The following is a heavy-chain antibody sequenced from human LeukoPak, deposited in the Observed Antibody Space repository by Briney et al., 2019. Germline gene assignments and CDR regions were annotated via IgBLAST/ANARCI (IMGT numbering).Heavy chain of an antibody. CDR2: INPNSGGT. CDR3: ARASRGSAMVENDY. Sequence: ASVKVSCKASGYTFTGYYMHWVRQAPGQGLEWMGWINPNSGGTNYAQKFQGRVTMTRDTSISTAYMELSRLRSDDTAVYCCARASRGSAMVENDYWGQGTLVTVSS. D-gene: IGHD5-18*01. CDR1: GYTFTGYY. J-gene: IGHJ4*02. V-gene: IGHV1-2*02.